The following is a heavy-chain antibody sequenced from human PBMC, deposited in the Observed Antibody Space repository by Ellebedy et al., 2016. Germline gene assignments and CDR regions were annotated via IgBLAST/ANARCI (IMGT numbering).Heavy chain of an antibody. CDR3: AGYCSSTSCSSYFDY. J-gene: IGHJ4*02. D-gene: IGHD2-2*01. CDR2: INSDGSST. Sequence: GESLKISXAASGFTFSTYSMNWVRQAPGKGLVWVSRINSDGSSTSYADSVKGRFTISRDNSKNTLYLQMNSLRAEDTAVYYCAGYCSSTSCSSYFDYWGQGTLVTVSS. V-gene: IGHV3-74*01. CDR1: GFTFSTYS.